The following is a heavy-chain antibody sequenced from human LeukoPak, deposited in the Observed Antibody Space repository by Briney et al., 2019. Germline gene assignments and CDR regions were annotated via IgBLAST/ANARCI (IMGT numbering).Heavy chain of an antibody. Sequence: PGVSLRLSCAASGFTFSSSVLSWVRQAPGKGREWVSTFSGFSGNTYYADSVKGRFTISRDNSKNTLYLQMNSLRAEDTAVYYCAKRPSYDSSRLYYFDYWGQGTLVTVSS. J-gene: IGHJ4*02. CDR2: FSGFSGNT. V-gene: IGHV3-23*01. D-gene: IGHD3-22*01. CDR3: AKRPSYDSSRLYYFDY. CDR1: GFTFSSSV.